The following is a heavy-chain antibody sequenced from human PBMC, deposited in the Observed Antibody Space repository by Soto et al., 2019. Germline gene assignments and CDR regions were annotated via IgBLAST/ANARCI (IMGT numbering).Heavy chain of an antibody. D-gene: IGHD4-17*01. CDR2: ISGSGGST. J-gene: IGHJ4*02. Sequence: LGLTCAASEFLFIGYAMRLVRQAPGKGLEWVSAISGSGGSTYYAHYVKGRFTISRDNSKNTLYLQMNSLRAEDTAVYYCATLYGDSRYWGQGTLVTVSS. CDR1: EFLFIGYA. V-gene: IGHV3-23*01. CDR3: ATLYGDSRY.